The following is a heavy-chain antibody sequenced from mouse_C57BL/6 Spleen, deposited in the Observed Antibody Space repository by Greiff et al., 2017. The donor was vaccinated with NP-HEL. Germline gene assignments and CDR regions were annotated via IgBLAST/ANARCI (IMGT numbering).Heavy chain of an antibody. CDR3: AFYYGSSYDYYAKYY. V-gene: IGHV14-2*01. J-gene: IGHJ4*01. Sequence: VQLQQSGAELVKPGASVKLSCTASGFNIKDYYMHWVKQRTEQGLEWIGRIDPEDGETKYAPKFQGKATIPADTSSNTAYLQLSSLTSEDTAVYYCAFYYGSSYDYYAKYYWGQGPSVSVSS. D-gene: IGHD1-1*01. CDR1: GFNIKDYY. CDR2: IDPEDGET.